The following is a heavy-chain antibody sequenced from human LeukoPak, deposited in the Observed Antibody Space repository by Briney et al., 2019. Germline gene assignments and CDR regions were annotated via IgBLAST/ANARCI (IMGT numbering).Heavy chain of an antibody. J-gene: IGHJ5*02. CDR3: ARGRTAMVKVGNWFDP. D-gene: IGHD5-18*01. V-gene: IGHV1-46*01. CDR1: GYTFTSYY. Sequence: ASVKVSCKATGYTFTSYYMHWVRQAPGQGLEWMGIINPSGGSTSYAQKFQGRVTMTRDTSTSTVYMELSSLRSEDTAVYYCARGRTAMVKVGNWFDPWGQGTLVTVSS. CDR2: INPSGGST.